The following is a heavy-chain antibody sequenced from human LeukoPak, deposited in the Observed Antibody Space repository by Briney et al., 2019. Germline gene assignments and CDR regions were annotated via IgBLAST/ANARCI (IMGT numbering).Heavy chain of an antibody. CDR2: ISAYNGNT. Sequence: ASVTVSCTASGYTFTSYGISWVRQAPGQGLEWMGWISAYNGNTNYAQKLQGRVTMTTDTSTSTAYMELRSLRSDDTAVYYCARAHQYYYGSSGYYPAFDYWGQGTLVTVSS. V-gene: IGHV1-18*01. CDR1: GYTFTSYG. CDR3: ARAHQYYYGSSGYYPAFDY. J-gene: IGHJ4*02. D-gene: IGHD3-22*01.